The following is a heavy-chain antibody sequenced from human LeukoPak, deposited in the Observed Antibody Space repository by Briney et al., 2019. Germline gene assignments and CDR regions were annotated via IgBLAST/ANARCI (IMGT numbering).Heavy chain of an antibody. J-gene: IGHJ6*02. CDR3: ASGYSGSYFYYYYGMDV. CDR1: GYTFTSYD. V-gene: IGHV1-8*01. CDR2: MNPNSGNT. Sequence: ASVKVSCKASGYTFTSYDINWVRQATGQGLEWMGWMNPNSGNTGYAQKFQGRVTMTRNTSISTAYMELSSLRSEDAAVYYCASGYSGSYFYYYYGMDVWGQGTTVTVSS. D-gene: IGHD1-26*01.